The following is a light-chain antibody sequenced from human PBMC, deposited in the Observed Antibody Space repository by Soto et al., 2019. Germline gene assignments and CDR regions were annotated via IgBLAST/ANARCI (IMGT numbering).Light chain of an antibody. J-gene: IGKJ5*01. V-gene: IGKV2-40*01. CDR2: TVS. Sequence: DVVMTQTPLSLSVTPGKPPSISCGSGQSLFDSDDGKTYLAWYLQKPGKSPQLLXYTVSYRASGVPDRFSGSESGTDFTLTISRVEAEDVALYYCKQHIEYPITFGQGTQLEIK. CDR3: KQHIEYPIT. CDR1: QSLFDSDDGKTY.